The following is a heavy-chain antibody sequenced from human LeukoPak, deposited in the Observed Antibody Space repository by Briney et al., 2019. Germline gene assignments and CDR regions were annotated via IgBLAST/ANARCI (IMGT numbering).Heavy chain of an antibody. CDR3: ARVLNYYDSSGYYHYYYMDV. V-gene: IGHV3-23*01. CDR2: MSGICGST. J-gene: IGHJ6*03. Sequence: GGSLRLSCSASGFTFSSYSMSWVRQAPGKGLEWVSAMSGICGSTYYADSVKGRFTISRDNSKNTLYLQMNSLRAEATAVYYCARVLNYYDSSGYYHYYYMDVWGKGTTVTVSS. D-gene: IGHD3-22*01. CDR1: GFTFSSYS.